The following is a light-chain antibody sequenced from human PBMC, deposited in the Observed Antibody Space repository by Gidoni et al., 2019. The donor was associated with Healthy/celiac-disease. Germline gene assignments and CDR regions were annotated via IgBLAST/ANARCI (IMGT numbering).Light chain of an antibody. CDR2: RDS. V-gene: IGLV3-9*01. CDR1: NIGSKN. J-gene: IGLJ3*02. CDR3: QVWDSSTAV. Sequence: SYELTKQLSGSVALGQTARITCGGNNIGSKNVHWYQQKPGQAPVLVIYRDSNRPSGIPERFSGSNSGNTATLTISRAQAGDEADYYCQVWDSSTAVFGGGTKLTVL.